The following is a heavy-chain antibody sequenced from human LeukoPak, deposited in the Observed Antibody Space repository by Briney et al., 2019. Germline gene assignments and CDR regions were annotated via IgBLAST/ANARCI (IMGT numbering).Heavy chain of an antibody. CDR3: ARGEQQPNPNGAPTEVYYMDV. D-gene: IGHD6-13*01. J-gene: IGHJ6*03. CDR2: IIPIFGTA. CDR1: GGTFSSYA. Sequence: SVKVSRKASGGTFSSYAISWVRQAPGQGLEWMGGIIPIFGTANYAQKFQGRVTITTDESTSTAYMELSSLRSEDTAVYYCARGEQQPNPNGAPTEVYYMDVWGKGTTVTVSS. V-gene: IGHV1-69*05.